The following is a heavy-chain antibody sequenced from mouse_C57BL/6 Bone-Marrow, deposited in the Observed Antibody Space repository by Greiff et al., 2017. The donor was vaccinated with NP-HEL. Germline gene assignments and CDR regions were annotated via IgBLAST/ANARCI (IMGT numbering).Heavy chain of an antibody. CDR3: AGDRDSTSYGKTDY. CDR1: GFPITSGYY. V-gene: IGHV12-3*01. CDR2: ITHSGET. Sequence: VKLMESGPGLVKPSQSLFLTCSITGFPITSGYYWIWIRQSPGKPLEWMGYITHSGETFYNPSLQSPISITRETSKNQFFLQLNSVTTEDTAMYYCAGDRDSTSYGKTDYWGQGTSVTVSS. J-gene: IGHJ4*01. D-gene: IGHD2-1*01.